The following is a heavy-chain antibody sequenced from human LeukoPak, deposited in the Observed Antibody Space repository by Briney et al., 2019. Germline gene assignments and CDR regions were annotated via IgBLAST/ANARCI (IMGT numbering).Heavy chain of an antibody. Sequence: ASVKVSCKASGFTFTSSAVQWVRQARGQRLEWIGWIVVGSGNTNYAQKFQERVTITRDMSTSTAYMELSSLRSEDTAVYYCAKGLSSGYCSGGSCYGYYGMDVWGQGTTVTVSS. CDR3: AKGLSSGYCSGGSCYGYYGMDV. J-gene: IGHJ6*02. CDR2: IVVGSGNT. D-gene: IGHD2-15*01. CDR1: GFTFTSSA. V-gene: IGHV1-58*01.